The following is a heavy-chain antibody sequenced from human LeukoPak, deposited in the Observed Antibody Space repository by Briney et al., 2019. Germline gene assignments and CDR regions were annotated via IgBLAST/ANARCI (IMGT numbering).Heavy chain of an antibody. D-gene: IGHD2-21*02. V-gene: IGHV1-2*02. CDR1: GYTFTDYY. J-gene: IGHJ3*02. CDR3: ARVVAYCGGDCYPHDAFNI. Sequence: ASVNVSCKASGYTFTDYYIHWVRQAPGQGLEWMGWINPNSGGTNYAQGFQGRVTMTRDTSISTAYMGLSSLRSDDTAVYYCARVVAYCGGDCYPHDAFNIWGQGTMVTVSS. CDR2: INPNSGGT.